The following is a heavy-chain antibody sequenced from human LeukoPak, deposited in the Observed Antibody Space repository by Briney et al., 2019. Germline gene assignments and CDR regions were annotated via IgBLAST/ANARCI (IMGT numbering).Heavy chain of an antibody. CDR2: ISWNSGTI. CDR1: GFTFADYA. Sequence: PGGSLRLSCAASGFTFADYAMHWVRQAPGKGLEWVSGISWNSGTIGYADSVKGRFTISRDNAKNSLYLQMNSLRAEDTAVYYCARVSGTYYFDYWGQGTLVTVSS. J-gene: IGHJ4*02. CDR3: ARVSGTYYFDY. V-gene: IGHV3-9*01. D-gene: IGHD3-10*01.